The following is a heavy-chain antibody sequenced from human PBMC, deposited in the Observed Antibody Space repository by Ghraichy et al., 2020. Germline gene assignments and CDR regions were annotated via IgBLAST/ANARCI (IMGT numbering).Heavy chain of an antibody. Sequence: SVKVACKASGGTFSSYAISWVRQAPGQGLEWMGGIIPIFGTANYAQKFQGRVTITADESTSTAYMELSSLRSEDTAVYYCARDDGRVVASAFTTTTKGSYGMDVWGQGTTVTVSS. CDR1: GGTFSSYA. J-gene: IGHJ6*02. CDR3: ARDDGRVVASAFTTTTKGSYGMDV. V-gene: IGHV1-69*13. CDR2: IIPIFGTA. D-gene: IGHD3-22*01.